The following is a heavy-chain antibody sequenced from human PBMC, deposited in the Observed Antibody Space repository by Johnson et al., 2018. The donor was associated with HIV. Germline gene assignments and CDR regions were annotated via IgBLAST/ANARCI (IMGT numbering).Heavy chain of an antibody. D-gene: IGHD6-13*01. J-gene: IGHJ3*02. V-gene: IGHV3-30-3*01. CDR2: ISYDGSNK. Sequence: QVQLVQSGGGVVQPGRSLRLSCAASGFTFSSYAMHWVRQAPGKGLEWVAVISYDGSNKYYADSVKGRFTISRDNSKNTLYLQMNSLRAEDTAVYYCAREKLRYSRPSKHDAFDIWGKGTMVTVSS. CDR1: GFTFSSYA. CDR3: AREKLRYSRPSKHDAFDI.